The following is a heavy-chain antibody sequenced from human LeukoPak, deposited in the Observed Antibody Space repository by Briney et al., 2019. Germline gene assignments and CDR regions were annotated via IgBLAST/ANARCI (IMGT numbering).Heavy chain of an antibody. Sequence: GGSLRLSCAASKFTFSHYGMHWVRQAPGKRLEWVAVIWNDGSSQYYADSVKGRFTVSRDNSQKTLYLQMNSLRPEDTAVYYCAKDAERGFDYSNSLEKWGQGTLVTVSS. CDR1: KFTFSHYG. CDR2: IWNDGSSQ. J-gene: IGHJ4*02. D-gene: IGHD4-11*01. V-gene: IGHV3-33*06. CDR3: AKDAERGFDYSNSLEK.